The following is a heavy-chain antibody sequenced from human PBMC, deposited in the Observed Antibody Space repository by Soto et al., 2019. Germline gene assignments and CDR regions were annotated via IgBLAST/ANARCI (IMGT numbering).Heavy chain of an antibody. CDR3: ARHHHQPSAYSSGPDYGRDV. Sequence: GESLQISCKGSGYSFTSYWISWVRQMPGKGLAWMGRIDPSESYTNYSPSFQDHVTVSADKSLSTAYLQWTSLTASDTAMYYCARHHHQPSAYSSGPDYGRDVWGQGTT. CDR1: GYSFTSYW. J-gene: IGHJ6*01. V-gene: IGHV5-10-1*01. CDR2: IDPSESYT. D-gene: IGHD6-19*01.